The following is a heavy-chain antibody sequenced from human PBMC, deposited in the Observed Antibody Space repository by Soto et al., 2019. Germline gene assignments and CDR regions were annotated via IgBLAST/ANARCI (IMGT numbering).Heavy chain of an antibody. D-gene: IGHD6-13*01. CDR2: ISSSSSTI. CDR1: GFTFSSYS. Sequence: PGGSLRLSCAASGFTFSSYSMNWVRQAPGKGLEWVSYISSSSSTIYYADSVKGRFTISRDNAKNTLYLQMNSLRAEDTAVYYCAKLSSGAAAGTDDAFDIWGQGTMVTVSS. V-gene: IGHV3-48*01. CDR3: AKLSSGAAAGTDDAFDI. J-gene: IGHJ3*02.